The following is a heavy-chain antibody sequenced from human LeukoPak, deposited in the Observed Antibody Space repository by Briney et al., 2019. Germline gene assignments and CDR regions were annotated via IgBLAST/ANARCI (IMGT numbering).Heavy chain of an antibody. CDR3: ARDPFRSSFDP. V-gene: IGHV4-4*07. D-gene: IGHD6-13*01. CDR2: LHTSGNK. Sequence: SETLSLTCTVSGGSMSPYHWTWIRQPAGKGLEWIGRLHTSGNKNYNPSLKGRVTISVDTSKNQFSLEMTSVTAADTAVYFCARDPFRSSFDPWGQGILVTVSS. CDR1: GGSMSPYH. J-gene: IGHJ5*02.